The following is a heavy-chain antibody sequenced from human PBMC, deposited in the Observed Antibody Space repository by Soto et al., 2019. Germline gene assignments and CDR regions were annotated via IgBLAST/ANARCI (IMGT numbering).Heavy chain of an antibody. CDR2: IYYSGST. CDR1: GGPISSYY. V-gene: IGHV4-59*08. D-gene: IGHD1-20*01. Sequence: PSETLSLTCTVSGGPISSYYWSWIRQPPGKGLEWIGYIYYSGSTNYNPSLKSRVTISVDTSKNQFSLKLSSVTAADTAVYYCARRYGGAFDIWGQGTMVTV. CDR3: ARRYGGAFDI. J-gene: IGHJ3*02.